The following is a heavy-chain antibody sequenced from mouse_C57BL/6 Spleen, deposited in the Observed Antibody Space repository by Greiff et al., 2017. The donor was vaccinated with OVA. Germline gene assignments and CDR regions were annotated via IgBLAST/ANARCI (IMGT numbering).Heavy chain of an antibody. V-gene: IGHV1-15*01. D-gene: IGHD1-1*01. Sequence: VQLQQSGAELARPGASVTLSCKASGYTFTDYEMHWVKQTPVHGLEWIGAIDPETGGTAYNQKFKGKAILTADKSSSTAYMELRSLTSEDSAVYYCTRPYYGSSWYFDVWGTGTTVTVSS. J-gene: IGHJ1*03. CDR1: GYTFTDYE. CDR2: IDPETGGT. CDR3: TRPYYGSSWYFDV.